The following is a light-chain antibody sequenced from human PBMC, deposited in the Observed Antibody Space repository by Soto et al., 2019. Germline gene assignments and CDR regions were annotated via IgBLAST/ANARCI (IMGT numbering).Light chain of an antibody. CDR2: KAS. CDR1: QTISSW. J-gene: IGKJ4*02. Sequence: IHMPQAPSNLSRSMGKRVAITSRASQTISSWLAWYQQKPGKAPNLLIYKASSLKSGVPSRFSGSGSGTEFTLTISSLQADDFGSYYCQQYDTYCTFGEGTKVDI. CDR3: QQYDTYCT. V-gene: IGKV1-5*03.